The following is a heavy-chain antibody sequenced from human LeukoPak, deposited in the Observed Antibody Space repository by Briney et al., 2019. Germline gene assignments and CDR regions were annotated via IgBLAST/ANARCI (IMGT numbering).Heavy chain of an antibody. D-gene: IGHD2-21*02. Sequence: PGRSLRLSCAASGFTFSSYAMHWVRQAPGKGLEWVAVIPYDGSNKYYADSVKGRFTISRDNSKNTLYLQMNSLRAEDTAVYYCARALYCGGDCYESDAFDIWGQGTMVTVSS. V-gene: IGHV3-30*04. J-gene: IGHJ3*02. CDR2: IPYDGSNK. CDR1: GFTFSSYA. CDR3: ARALYCGGDCYESDAFDI.